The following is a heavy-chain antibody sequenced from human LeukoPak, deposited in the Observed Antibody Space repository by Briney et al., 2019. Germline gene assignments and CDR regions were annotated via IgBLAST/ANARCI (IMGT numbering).Heavy chain of an antibody. Sequence: GGSLRLSCAASGFTFSSYWMSWVRQAPGKGLEWVANIKQDGSEKCYVDSVKGRFTISRDNAKNSLYLQMNSLRVEDTAVYYCAKRGFDGANIDYWGQGTLVTVSS. CDR1: GFTFSSYW. V-gene: IGHV3-7*01. D-gene: IGHD4/OR15-4a*01. J-gene: IGHJ4*02. CDR2: IKQDGSEK. CDR3: AKRGFDGANIDY.